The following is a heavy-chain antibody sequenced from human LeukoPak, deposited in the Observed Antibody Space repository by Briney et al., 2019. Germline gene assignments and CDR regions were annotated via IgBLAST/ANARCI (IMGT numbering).Heavy chain of an antibody. V-gene: IGHV4-61*01. CDR2: IYYSGST. CDR3: ARDYRITMVRGVIITHAFDI. Sequence: SETLSLTCTVSGGSVSSGSYYWSWIRQPPGKGLEWIGYIYYSGSTNYNPSLKSRVTISVDTSKNQFSLKLSSVTAADTAVYYCARDYRITMVRGVIITHAFDIWGQGTMVTVSS. CDR1: GGSVSSGSYY. D-gene: IGHD3-10*01. J-gene: IGHJ3*02.